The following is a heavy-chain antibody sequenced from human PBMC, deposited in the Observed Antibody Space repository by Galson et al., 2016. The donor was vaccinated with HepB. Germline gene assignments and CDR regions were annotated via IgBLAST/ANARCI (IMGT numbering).Heavy chain of an antibody. CDR1: GFSFSGSW. CDR3: ARTSYSYDTSDYSEAIYFDY. J-gene: IGHJ4*02. Sequence: SLRLSCAASGFSFSGSWMSWVRQAPGKGLECVANINDHGGTKYYVDSVKGRFTISRDNAKSSLYLQMNSLRDEDTAVYFCARTSYSYDTSDYSEAIYFDYWGQGTLVSVSS. CDR2: INDHGGTK. D-gene: IGHD3-16*01. V-gene: IGHV3-7*01.